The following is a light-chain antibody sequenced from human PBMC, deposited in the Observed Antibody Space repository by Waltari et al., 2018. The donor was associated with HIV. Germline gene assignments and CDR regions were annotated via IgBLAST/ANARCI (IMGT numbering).Light chain of an antibody. CDR3: QQADSFPLT. V-gene: IGKV1-12*01. CDR1: QGVSSW. Sequence: DIQLTQSPSSVSASVGDRVTITCRASQGVSSWLAWYQQKKGQAPKLLIYSATILQTGVPSRFSGSGSGTDFTLTISSLQPEDFATYFCQQADSFPLTFGGGTKVE. J-gene: IGKJ4*01. CDR2: SAT.